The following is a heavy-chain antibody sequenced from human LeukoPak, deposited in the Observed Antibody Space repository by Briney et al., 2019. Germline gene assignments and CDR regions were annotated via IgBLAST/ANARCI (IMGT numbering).Heavy chain of an antibody. J-gene: IGHJ4*02. Sequence: GGSLRLSCAASGFTFSTYAMSWVRQAPGKGLEWVSAIFGNGRTTYSADSVKGRIAISRDNSKNTLYLQMNSLRAEDTAVYCARGRYDWNDVGYFDYWGQGTLVSVSS. D-gene: IGHD1-1*01. CDR3: ARGRYDWNDVGYFDY. CDR1: GFTFSTYA. CDR2: IFGNGRTT. V-gene: IGHV3-23*01.